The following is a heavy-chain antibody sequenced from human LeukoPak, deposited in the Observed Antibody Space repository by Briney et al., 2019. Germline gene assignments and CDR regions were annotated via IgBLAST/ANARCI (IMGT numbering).Heavy chain of an antibody. CDR3: ARHFYSSYYFDC. V-gene: IGHV4-39*01. Sequence: PSETLSLTCTVSGGSISSSSYYWGWIRQPPGKGLEWIGGIYYSGSTYYNPSLKSRVTISVDTSKNQFSLKLSSVTAADTAVYYCARHFYSSYYFDCWGQGTLVTVSS. J-gene: IGHJ4*02. CDR1: GGSISSSSYY. D-gene: IGHD4-11*01. CDR2: IYYSGST.